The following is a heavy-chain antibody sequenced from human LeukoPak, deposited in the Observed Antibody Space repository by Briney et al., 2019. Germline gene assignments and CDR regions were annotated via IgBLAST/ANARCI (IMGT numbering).Heavy chain of an antibody. V-gene: IGHV3-7*01. CDR1: GFTFSNSW. J-gene: IGHJ4*02. D-gene: IGHD5-24*01. Sequence: PGGSLRLSCATSGFTFSNSWMSWVRQAPGKGLEWVPNIKQDGSEKYYVDSVKGRFTISRDNAKNSPYLQMNSLRAEDTAVYYCANGDGFDYWGQGTLVTVSS. CDR3: ANGDGFDY. CDR2: IKQDGSEK.